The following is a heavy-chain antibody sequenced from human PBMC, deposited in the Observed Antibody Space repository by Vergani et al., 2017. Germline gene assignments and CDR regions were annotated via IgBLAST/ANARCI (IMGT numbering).Heavy chain of an antibody. CDR1: GFTFSTYA. CDR2: ISSDGGST. J-gene: IGHJ4*01. Sequence: EVHLLESGGGLVQSGGSLRLSCAASGFTFSTYAMTWVRQAPGKGLEWVSTISSDGGSTYYADSVKGRFTISRDNSKNTLSLQMNSLTAEDTAVYYCARAYGRYDWFDYWGQRTLVTVSS. CDR3: ARAYGRYDWFDY. D-gene: IGHD1-20*01. V-gene: IGHV3-23*01.